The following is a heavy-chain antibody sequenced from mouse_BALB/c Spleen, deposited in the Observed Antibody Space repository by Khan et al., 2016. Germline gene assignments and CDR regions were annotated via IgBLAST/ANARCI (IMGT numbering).Heavy chain of an antibody. D-gene: IGHD1-1*01. CDR2: INPDSSTI. Sequence: EVKLLESGGGLVQPGGSLKLSCAASGFDFSRYWMNWVRQAPGKGLEWIGEINPDSSTINYTPSLKDKFIISRDNAKNTLYLQMSNVGSEDTALYYCARLYYYGCSDYWGQGTTLTVSS. J-gene: IGHJ2*01. CDR1: GFDFSRYW. V-gene: IGHV4-1*02. CDR3: ARLYYYGCSDY.